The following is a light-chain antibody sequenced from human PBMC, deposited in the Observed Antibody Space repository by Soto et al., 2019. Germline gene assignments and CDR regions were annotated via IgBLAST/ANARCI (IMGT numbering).Light chain of an antibody. Sequence: EIVLTQSPAILSVSPGERATLSCRASQSVSSNLAWYQQKPGQAPRLLIYGASTRATGIPDRFSGSGSGTDFTLTISSLEPEDFAVYYCQQRSNWPPAWTFGQGTKVDIK. CDR3: QQRSNWPPAWT. V-gene: IGKV3-11*01. J-gene: IGKJ1*01. CDR2: GAS. CDR1: QSVSSN.